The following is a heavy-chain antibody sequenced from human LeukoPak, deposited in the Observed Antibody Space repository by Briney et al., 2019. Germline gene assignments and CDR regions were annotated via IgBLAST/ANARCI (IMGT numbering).Heavy chain of an antibody. Sequence: ASVKVSCKASGCTFTSYGISWVRQAPGQGLEWMGWISAYNDNTNYAQKLQGRVTMTTDTSTSTAYMELRSLRSDDTAVYYCARGSDFWSGYYTPYYFDYWGQGTLVTVSS. J-gene: IGHJ4*02. D-gene: IGHD3-3*01. CDR1: GCTFTSYG. V-gene: IGHV1-18*01. CDR2: ISAYNDNT. CDR3: ARGSDFWSGYYTPYYFDY.